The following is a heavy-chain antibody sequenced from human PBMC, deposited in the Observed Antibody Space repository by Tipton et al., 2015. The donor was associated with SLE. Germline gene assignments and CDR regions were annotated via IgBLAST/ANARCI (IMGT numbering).Heavy chain of an antibody. Sequence: QLVQSGAEVKRPGTSVKVSCKPSGFTFTTSAIQWVRQARGQRLEWIGWIVVGSGNTNYAQKFQERVTITRDMSTSTAYMELSSLRSEETAVYYCAALPMGSGGYGGYWGQGTPVPVS. V-gene: IGHV1-58*02. D-gene: IGHD3-10*01. CDR1: GFTFTTSA. CDR3: AALPMGSGGYGGY. J-gene: IGHJ4*02. CDR2: IVVGSGNT.